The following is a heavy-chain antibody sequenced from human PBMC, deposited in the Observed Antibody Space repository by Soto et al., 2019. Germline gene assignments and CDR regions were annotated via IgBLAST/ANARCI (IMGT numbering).Heavy chain of an antibody. Sequence: ASVKVSCKASGYTFTSYGISWVRQAPGQGLEWMGWISAYNGNTNYARKLQGRVTMTTDTSTSTAYMELRSLRSDDTAVYYCARWLLGATLYYFDYWGQGTLVTVSS. J-gene: IGHJ4*02. CDR2: ISAYNGNT. D-gene: IGHD1-26*01. CDR3: ARWLLGATLYYFDY. CDR1: GYTFTSYG. V-gene: IGHV1-18*01.